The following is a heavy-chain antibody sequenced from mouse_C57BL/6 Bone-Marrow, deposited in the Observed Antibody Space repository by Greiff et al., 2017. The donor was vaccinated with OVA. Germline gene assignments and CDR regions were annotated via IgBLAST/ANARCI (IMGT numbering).Heavy chain of an antibody. V-gene: IGHV1-82*01. CDR1: GYAFSSSW. CDR3: ARRGVTLDY. Sequence: VQLQQSGPELVKPGASVKISCKASGYAFSSSWMNWVKQRPGKGLEWIGRIYPGDGDTNYNGKFKGKATLTADKSSSTAYRQLSSLTSEDSAVYFCARRGVTLDYWGQGTTLTVSS. CDR2: IYPGDGDT. J-gene: IGHJ2*01. D-gene: IGHD2-3*01.